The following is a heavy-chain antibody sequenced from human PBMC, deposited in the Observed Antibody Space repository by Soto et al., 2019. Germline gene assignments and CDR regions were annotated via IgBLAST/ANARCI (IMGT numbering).Heavy chain of an antibody. CDR1: GFTFSSYA. V-gene: IGHV3-23*01. CDR2: ISGSGGST. J-gene: IGHJ4*02. CDR3: AKEYEYSSGWERIDY. Sequence: EVQLLESGGGLVQPGGSLRLSCAASGFTFSSYAMSWVRQAPGKGLEWVSAISGSGGSTYYADSVKGRFTISRANSKNTRYLQMNSLRAEDTAVYYCAKEYEYSSGWERIDYWGQGTLVTVSS. D-gene: IGHD6-19*01.